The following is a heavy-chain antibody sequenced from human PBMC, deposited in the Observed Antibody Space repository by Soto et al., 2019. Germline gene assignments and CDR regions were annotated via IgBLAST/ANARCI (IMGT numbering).Heavy chain of an antibody. V-gene: IGHV3-48*03. D-gene: IGHD2-2*01. Sequence: PGGSLRLSCAASGFTFSSYEMNWVRQAPGKWLEWVSYISSSGSTIYYADSVKGRFTISRDNAKNSLYLQMNSLRAEDTAVYYCARAAFIVVVPAARYGMDVWGQGXTVTSP. CDR3: ARAAFIVVVPAARYGMDV. CDR2: ISSSGSTI. CDR1: GFTFSSYE. J-gene: IGHJ6*02.